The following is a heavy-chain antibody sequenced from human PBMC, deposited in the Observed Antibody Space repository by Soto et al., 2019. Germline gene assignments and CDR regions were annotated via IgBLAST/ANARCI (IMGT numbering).Heavy chain of an antibody. D-gene: IGHD3-3*01. Sequence: GGSLRLSCAASGFTFSSYEMNWVRQAPGQGLEWVSYISDSGGTVYYADSVKGRFTVSRDNAQNSVHLQMNSLRTEDTAVYYCARDLLHYDFWSGYSAYFYYGMDVWGPGTTVTVSS. J-gene: IGHJ6*02. V-gene: IGHV3-48*03. CDR3: ARDLLHYDFWSGYSAYFYYGMDV. CDR2: ISDSGGTV. CDR1: GFTFSSYE.